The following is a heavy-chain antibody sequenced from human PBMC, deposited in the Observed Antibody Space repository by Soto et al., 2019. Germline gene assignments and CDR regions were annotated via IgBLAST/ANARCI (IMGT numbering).Heavy chain of an antibody. D-gene: IGHD6-13*01. CDR2: IYYSGST. CDR1: RGSVRSDTYY. CDR3: AKFYSGKFGS. V-gene: IGHV4-61*01. J-gene: IGHJ4*02. Sequence: SETLSLTCTLSRGSVRSDTYYWSWIRQPPGKGLEWIGYIYYSGSTTYNPSLRSRVTISIDTAKNQFSLKVSSSTAADTAVYYCAKFYSGKFGSWGQRTPVTVSS.